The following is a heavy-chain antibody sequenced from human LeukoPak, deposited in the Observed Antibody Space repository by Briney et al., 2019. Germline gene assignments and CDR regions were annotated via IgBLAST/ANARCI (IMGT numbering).Heavy chain of an antibody. CDR1: GGSISSYY. CDR2: IYYSGST. D-gene: IGHD6-19*01. Sequence: SETLSLTCTVSGGSISSYYWSWIRRPPGKGLEWIGYIYYSGSTNYNPSLKSRVTISVDTSKNQFSLKLSSVTAAGTAVYYCASRPRGSGFYYFDYWGQGTLVTVSS. V-gene: IGHV4-59*08. J-gene: IGHJ4*02. CDR3: ASRPRGSGFYYFDY.